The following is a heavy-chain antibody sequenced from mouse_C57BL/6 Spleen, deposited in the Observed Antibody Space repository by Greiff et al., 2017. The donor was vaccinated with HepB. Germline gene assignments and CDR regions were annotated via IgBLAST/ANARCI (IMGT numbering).Heavy chain of an antibody. CDR2: IDPSDSYT. V-gene: IGHV1-50*01. J-gene: IGHJ4*01. CDR3: ARRGNYGIYYYAMDY. D-gene: IGHD2-1*01. Sequence: VQLQQSGAELVKPGASVKLSCKASGYTFTSYWMQWVKQRPGQGLEWIGEIDPSDSYTNYNQKLKGKATLTVDTSSSTAYMQLSSLTSEDSAVYYCARRGNYGIYYYAMDYWGQGTSVTVSS. CDR1: GYTFTSYW.